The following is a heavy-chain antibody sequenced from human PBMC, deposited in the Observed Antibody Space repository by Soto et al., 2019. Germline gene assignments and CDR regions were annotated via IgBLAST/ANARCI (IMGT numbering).Heavy chain of an antibody. CDR2: IYYSGST. CDR3: ARHGLQYGGGYYFDY. CDR1: GGSISSSSYY. D-gene: IGHD4-4*01. V-gene: IGHV4-39*01. J-gene: IGHJ4*02. Sequence: QLQLQESGPGLVKPSETLSLTCTVSGGSISSSSYYWGWIRQPPGKGLEWIGSIYYSGSTYYNPSLKSRVNISVDTSKNQFSLKLSSVTAADTAVYYCARHGLQYGGGYYFDYWGQGTLVTVSS.